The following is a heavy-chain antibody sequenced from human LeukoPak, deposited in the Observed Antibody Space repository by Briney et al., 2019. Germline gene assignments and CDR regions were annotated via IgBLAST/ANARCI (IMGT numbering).Heavy chain of an antibody. J-gene: IGHJ4*02. CDR1: GYTFTSYY. CDR2: MNPNSGNT. V-gene: IGHV1-8*02. D-gene: IGHD3-10*01. Sequence: ASVKVSCKASGYTFTSYYMHWVRQAPGQGLEWMGWMNPNSGNTGYAQKFQGRVTMTRNTSISTAYMELSSLRSEDTAVYYCARDPPRATMVRGAGGDYWGQGTLVTVSS. CDR3: ARDPPRATMVRGAGGDY.